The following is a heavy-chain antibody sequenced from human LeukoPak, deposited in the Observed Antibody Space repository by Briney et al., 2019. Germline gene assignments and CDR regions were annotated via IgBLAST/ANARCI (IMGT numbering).Heavy chain of an antibody. J-gene: IGHJ4*02. Sequence: SETLSLTCAVSGGSIHTGGYYWSWIRQPPGKGLEWIGEINHSGSTNYNPSLKSRVTISVGTSKNQFSLKLSSVTAADTAVYYCARARAGYYGSGRSFFDYWGQGTLVTVSS. CDR3: ARARAGYYGSGRSFFDY. D-gene: IGHD3-10*01. V-gene: IGHV4-34*01. CDR1: GGSIHTGGYY. CDR2: INHSGST.